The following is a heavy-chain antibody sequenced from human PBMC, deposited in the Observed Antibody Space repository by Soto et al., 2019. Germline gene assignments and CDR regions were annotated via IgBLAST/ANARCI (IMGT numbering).Heavy chain of an antibody. V-gene: IGHV2-26*01. CDR1: GFSLSNARMG. CDR3: ARSPPGYYDFWSGYPLGWYFDL. Sequence: QVTLKESGPVLVKPTETLTLTCTVSGFSLSNARMGVSWIRQPPGKALEWLAHIFSNDEKSYSTSLKSRLTISKDTSKSQVVLTMTNMDPVDTATYYCARSPPGYYDFWSGYPLGWYFDLWGRGTLVTVSS. CDR2: IFSNDEK. D-gene: IGHD3-3*01. J-gene: IGHJ2*01.